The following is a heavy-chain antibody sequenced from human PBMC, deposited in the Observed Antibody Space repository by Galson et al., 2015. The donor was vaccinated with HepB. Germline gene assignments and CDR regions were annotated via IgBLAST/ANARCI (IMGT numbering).Heavy chain of an antibody. Sequence: SLRLSCAASGFTFSSYSMNWVRQAPGKGLEWVSSLSSSYVYIYYADSVRGRFTISRDNAKDSLYLQMNSLRVEDTAVYYCARSSKDPAAFDVWGQGTMVTVSS. V-gene: IGHV3-21*01. D-gene: IGHD4-11*01. CDR3: ARSSKDPAAFDV. CDR2: LSSSYVYI. J-gene: IGHJ3*01. CDR1: GFTFSSYS.